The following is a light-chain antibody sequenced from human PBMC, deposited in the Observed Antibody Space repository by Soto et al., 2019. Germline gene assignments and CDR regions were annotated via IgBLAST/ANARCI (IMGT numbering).Light chain of an antibody. CDR3: QEYNNRPPWT. J-gene: IGKJ1*01. CDR2: GAS. CDR1: QSVSSN. Sequence: EIVMTQSPATLSVSPGERATLSCRASQSVSSNLAWYQQKPGQAPRLLNYGASTSATGIPARFSGSGSGTEFTPTSSHLQFVDFAGFYRQEYNNRPPWTFRQGTKVGIQ. V-gene: IGKV3-15*01.